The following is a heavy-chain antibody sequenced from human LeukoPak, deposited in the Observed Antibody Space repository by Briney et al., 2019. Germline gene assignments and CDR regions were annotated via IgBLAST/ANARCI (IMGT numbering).Heavy chain of an antibody. Sequence: GGSLRLSCAASGFTFANYAMSWVRQAPGKGLEWVSAISGSGGSTYYADSVKGRFTISRDNSKNTLYLQMNSLRAEDTAVYYCAKGRYGDYAAVDYWGQGTLVTVSS. CDR1: GFTFANYA. V-gene: IGHV3-23*01. J-gene: IGHJ4*02. CDR2: ISGSGGST. D-gene: IGHD4-17*01. CDR3: AKGRYGDYAAVDY.